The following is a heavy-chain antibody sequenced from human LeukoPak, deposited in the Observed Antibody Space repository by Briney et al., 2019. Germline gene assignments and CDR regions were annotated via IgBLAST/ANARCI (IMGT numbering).Heavy chain of an antibody. CDR1: GGSITSYC. CDR3: ARVGSSSVFDI. CDR2: IYYSVST. Sequence: PAESLSLTCTVSGGSITSYCWSWVRQAPGKGLEWIGYIYYSVSTNYNPSLKSRVTISVATSNKQFSLKLSSVTAADTAVYYCARVGSSSVFDIWGEGRMVTVSS. J-gene: IGHJ3*02. V-gene: IGHV4-59*01. D-gene: IGHD6-13*01.